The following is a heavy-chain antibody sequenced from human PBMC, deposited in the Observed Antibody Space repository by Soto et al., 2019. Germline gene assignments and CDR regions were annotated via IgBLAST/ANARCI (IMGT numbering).Heavy chain of an antibody. D-gene: IGHD1-26*01. CDR2: ISYDGSNK. Sequence: QVQLVESGGGVVQPGRSLRLSCAASGFTFSSYGMHWVRQAPGKGLEWVAVISYDGSNKYYADSVKGLFTISRDNSKNTLYLQMNSLGAEDTAVYYCANLGREAYGMDVWGQGTTVTVSS. CDR1: GFTFSSYG. V-gene: IGHV3-30*18. J-gene: IGHJ6*02. CDR3: ANLGREAYGMDV.